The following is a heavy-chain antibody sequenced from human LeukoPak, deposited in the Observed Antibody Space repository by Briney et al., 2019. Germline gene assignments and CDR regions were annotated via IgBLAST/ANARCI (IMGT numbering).Heavy chain of an antibody. Sequence: SQTLSLTCTVSGGSISISSGGYYWSWIRQHPGKGLEWIGYIYYSGSTNYNPSLKSRVTISVDTSKTQFSLKLSSVTAADTAVYYCARHVSRDPGYYDSSGFVWGQGTTVTVSS. V-gene: IGHV4-31*03. CDR2: IYYSGST. CDR1: GGSISISSGGYY. J-gene: IGHJ6*02. CDR3: ARHVSRDPGYYDSSGFV. D-gene: IGHD3-22*01.